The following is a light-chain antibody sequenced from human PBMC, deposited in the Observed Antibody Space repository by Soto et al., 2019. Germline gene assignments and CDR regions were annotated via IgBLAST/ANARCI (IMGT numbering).Light chain of an antibody. J-gene: IGKJ1*01. CDR3: MQRVEFPST. CDR1: QSLFDSDVGYTY. V-gene: IGKV2-40*01. Sequence: DIVMTQTPLSLPVTPGEPASISCRSSQSLFDSDVGYTYLDWYLQKPGQSPQLLIYTVSYRASGVPDRFSGSGSGTDFTLKISKVEAEDVGIYYCMQRVEFPSTFGQGTNVEIK. CDR2: TVS.